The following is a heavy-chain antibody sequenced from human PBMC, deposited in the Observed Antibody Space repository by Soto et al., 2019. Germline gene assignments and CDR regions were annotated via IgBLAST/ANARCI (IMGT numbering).Heavy chain of an antibody. V-gene: IGHV1-46*01. CDR1: GYTFTNNY. Sequence: ASVKASCKASGYTFTNNYIHWVRQAPGQGLEWMGVINPRGVTTTYAQKFQGRVTVTTDTSTSTVYMELSSLRSEDTAIYYSGSTYYNPSLKSRVTISVDTSKNQFSLKLSSVTAADTAVYCCARTEVYCSGGSCYAATDYYYYMDVWGKGTTVTVSS. J-gene: IGHJ6*03. D-gene: IGHD2-21*02. CDR2: INPRGVTT. CDR3: GSTYYNPSLKSRVTISVDTSKNQFSLKLSSVTAADTAVYCCARTEVYCSGGSCYAATDYYYYMDV.